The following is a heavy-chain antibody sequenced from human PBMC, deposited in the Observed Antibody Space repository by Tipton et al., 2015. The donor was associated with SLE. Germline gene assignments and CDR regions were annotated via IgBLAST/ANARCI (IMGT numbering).Heavy chain of an antibody. D-gene: IGHD2-15*01. CDR1: GFTFSSYG. CDR3: SGGPNYYGTDV. J-gene: IGHJ6*02. V-gene: IGHV3-33*08. CDR2: IWYDGSNK. Sequence: SLRLSCAASGFTFSSYGMHWVRQAPGKGLEWVAVIWYDGSNKYYADSVKGRFTISRDNSKNTLYLQMTSLRAEDTAVYYCSGGPNYYGTDVWGHATTV.